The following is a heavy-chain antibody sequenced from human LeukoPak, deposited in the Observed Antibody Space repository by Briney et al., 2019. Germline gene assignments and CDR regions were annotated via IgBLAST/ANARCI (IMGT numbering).Heavy chain of an antibody. D-gene: IGHD6-19*01. CDR1: GGSISSYY. CDR3: ARQGSSGLWHYYYMDV. V-gene: IGHV4-59*05. J-gene: IGHJ6*03. CDR2: IYYSGST. Sequence: PSETLSLTCTVSGGSISSYYWSWIRQPAGKGLEWIGSIYYSGSTYYNPSLKSRVTISVDTSKNQFSLKLSSVTAADTAVYYCARQGSSGLWHYYYMDVWGKGTTVTVSS.